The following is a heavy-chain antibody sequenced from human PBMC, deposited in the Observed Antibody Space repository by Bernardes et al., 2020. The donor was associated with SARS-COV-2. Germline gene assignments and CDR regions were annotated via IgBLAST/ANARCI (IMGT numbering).Heavy chain of an antibody. V-gene: IGHV3-30*03. CDR1: GFTFSRYG. J-gene: IGHJ4*02. CDR3: AREITYYYDNSGYYWGAPPDY. CDR2: ISYDGSNK. Sequence: GGSLRLSCAASGFTFSRYGIHWVRQAPGKGLEWVSVISYDGSNKYYADSVKGRFTISRDNSKNTLYLQMNSLRAEDTAVYYCAREITYYYDNSGYYWGAPPDYWGQGTLVTVSS. D-gene: IGHD3-22*01.